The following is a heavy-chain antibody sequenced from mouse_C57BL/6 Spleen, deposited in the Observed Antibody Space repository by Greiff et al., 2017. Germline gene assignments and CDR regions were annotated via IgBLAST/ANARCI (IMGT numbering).Heavy chain of an antibody. CDR1: GYTFTSYD. Sequence: LVESGPELVKPGASVKLSCKASGYTFTSYDINWVKQRPGQGLEWIGWIYPRDGSTNYNEKFKGKATLTVDTSSSTAYMELHSLTSEDSAVYVCAVNQGGPPGFAYWGQGTLVTVSA. CDR2: IYPRDGST. D-gene: IGHD3-3*01. J-gene: IGHJ3*01. CDR3: AVNQGGPPGFAY. V-gene: IGHV1-85*01.